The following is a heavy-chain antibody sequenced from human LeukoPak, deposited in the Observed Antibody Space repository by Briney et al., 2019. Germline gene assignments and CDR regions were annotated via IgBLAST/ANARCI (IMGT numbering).Heavy chain of an antibody. CDR2: ISSSSSYI. CDR3: ARDSEGQQLVPDYFDY. J-gene: IGHJ4*02. CDR1: GFTFSSYG. Sequence: PGRSLRLSCADSGFTFSSYGMNWVRQAPGKGLEWVSSISSSSSYIYYADSVKGRFTISRDNAKNSLYLQMNSLRAEDTAVYYCARDSEGQQLVPDYFDYWGQGTLVTVSS. V-gene: IGHV3-21*01. D-gene: IGHD6-13*01.